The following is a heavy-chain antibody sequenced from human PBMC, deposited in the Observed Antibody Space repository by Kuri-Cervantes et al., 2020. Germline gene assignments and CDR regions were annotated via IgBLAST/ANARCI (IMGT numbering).Heavy chain of an antibody. Sequence: ETLSLTCAASGFTFSSYWMHWVRQAPGKGLVWVSRINSDGSSTSYADSVKGRFTISRDNAKNTLYLQMNSLRAEDTAVYYCARLGVLITYYYGMDVWGQGTTGTVSS. CDR1: GFTFSSYW. J-gene: IGHJ6*02. V-gene: IGHV3-74*01. CDR3: ARLGVLITYYYGMDV. CDR2: INSDGSST.